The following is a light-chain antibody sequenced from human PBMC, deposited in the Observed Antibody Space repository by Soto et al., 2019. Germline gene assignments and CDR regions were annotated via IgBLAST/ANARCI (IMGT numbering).Light chain of an antibody. CDR1: SSNIGAGYD. V-gene: IGLV1-40*01. CDR3: QSYDSSLNAL. Sequence: QSVLTQPPSVSGAPGQRVTISCTGSSSNIGAGYDVHWYQQLPGTAPKLLIYGNSNRPSGVPDRFSGSKSGTSASLAITGLQAEDEADYCCQSYDSSLNALFGGGTKLTVL. CDR2: GNS. J-gene: IGLJ3*02.